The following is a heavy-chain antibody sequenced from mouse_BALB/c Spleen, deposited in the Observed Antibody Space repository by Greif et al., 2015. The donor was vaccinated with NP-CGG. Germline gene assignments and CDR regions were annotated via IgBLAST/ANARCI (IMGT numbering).Heavy chain of an antibody. V-gene: IGHV5-6*01. D-gene: IGHD1-2*01. CDR2: ISSGGSYT. CDR3: ARTGSIHYYGYFDY. CDR1: GFTFRSYG. J-gene: IGHJ2*01. Sequence: EVQVVESGGDLVKPGGSLKLSCAASGFTFRSYGMSWVRQTPDKRLEWVATISSGGSYTYYPDSVKGRFTISRDNAKNTLYLQMSSLKSEDTAMYYCARTGSIHYYGYFDYWGQGTTLTVSS.